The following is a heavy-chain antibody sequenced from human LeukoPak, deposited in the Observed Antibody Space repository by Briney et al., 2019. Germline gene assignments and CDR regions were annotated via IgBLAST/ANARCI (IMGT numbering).Heavy chain of an antibody. CDR3: AKDLGVTTGPMDV. CDR1: GFTFSSYW. D-gene: IGHD4-17*01. V-gene: IGHV3-30*18. CDR2: ISYDGSNK. Sequence: GGSLRLSCAASGFTFSSYWMSWVRQAPGKGLEWVAVISYDGSNKYYADSVKGRFTISRDNSKNTLYLQMNSLRAEDTAVYYCAKDLGVTTGPMDVWGKGTTVTVSS. J-gene: IGHJ6*03.